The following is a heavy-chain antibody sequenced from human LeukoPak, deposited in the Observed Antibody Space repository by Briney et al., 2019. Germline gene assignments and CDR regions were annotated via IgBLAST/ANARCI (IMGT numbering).Heavy chain of an antibody. CDR2: ISYDGSNK. CDR3: ARPLGDFWSGYYAFDY. V-gene: IGHV3-30*03. Sequence: PGRSLRLSCAASGFTFSSYGMHWVRQAPGKGLEGVAVISYDGSNKYYADSVKGRFTISRDNAKNSLYLQMDSLRAEDTAVYYCARPLGDFWSGYYAFDYWGQGTLVTVSS. CDR1: GFTFSSYG. J-gene: IGHJ4*02. D-gene: IGHD3-3*01.